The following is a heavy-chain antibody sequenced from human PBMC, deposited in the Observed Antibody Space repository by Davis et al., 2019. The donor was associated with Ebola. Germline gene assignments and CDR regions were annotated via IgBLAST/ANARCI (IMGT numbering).Heavy chain of an antibody. CDR1: GFTFSSYW. CDR3: ARPYYDFWSGYSAAYFDF. Sequence: GGSLRLSCAASGFTFSSYWMSWVRQAPGKGLEWVANIKQDGSEKYYVDSVKGRFTIFRDNSKNTLYLQMNSLRAEDTAVYYCARPYYDFWSGYSAAYFDFWGQGTRVTVSS. CDR2: IKQDGSEK. J-gene: IGHJ4*02. V-gene: IGHV3-7*01. D-gene: IGHD3-3*01.